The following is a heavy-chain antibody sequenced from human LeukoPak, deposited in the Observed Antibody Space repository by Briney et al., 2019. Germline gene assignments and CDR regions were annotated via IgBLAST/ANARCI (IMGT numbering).Heavy chain of an antibody. D-gene: IGHD6-13*01. Sequence: SETLSLTCTVSGGSISSYYWSWIRQPPGKGLEWIGYIYYSGSTNYNPSLKSRVTISVDTSKNQFSLKLSSVTAADTAVYYRARDSSSWYSRVFDYWGQGTLVTVSS. CDR3: ARDSSSWYSRVFDY. CDR2: IYYSGST. V-gene: IGHV4-59*01. J-gene: IGHJ4*02. CDR1: GGSISSYY.